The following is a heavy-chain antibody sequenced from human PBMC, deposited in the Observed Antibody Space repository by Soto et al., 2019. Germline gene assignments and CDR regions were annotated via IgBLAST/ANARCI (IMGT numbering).Heavy chain of an antibody. J-gene: IGHJ4*02. CDR1: GFTFSSYS. V-gene: IGHV3-48*01. Sequence: EVQLVESGGGLVQPGGSLRLSCAASGFTFSSYSMNWVRQAPGKGLEWVSYISSSSSTIYYADSVKGRFTISRDNVKNTLYLQMNSLRAEDTAVYYCARDSWGDYDFWSGYYHFDYWGQGTLVTVSS. D-gene: IGHD3-3*01. CDR3: ARDSWGDYDFWSGYYHFDY. CDR2: ISSSSSTI.